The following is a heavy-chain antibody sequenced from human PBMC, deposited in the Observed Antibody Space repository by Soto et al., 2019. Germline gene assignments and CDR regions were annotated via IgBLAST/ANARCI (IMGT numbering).Heavy chain of an antibody. J-gene: IGHJ3*02. CDR3: TTLPNYYDSSGPTLDI. V-gene: IGHV3-73*01. CDR1: GFTFSGSA. CDR2: IRSKANSYAT. D-gene: IGHD3-22*01. Sequence: PGGSLRLSCAASGFTFSGSAMHWVRQASGKGLEWVGRIRSKANSYATAYAASVKGRFTISRDDSKNTAYLQMNSLKTEDTAVYYFTTLPNYYDSSGPTLDIWGQGTMVTVSS.